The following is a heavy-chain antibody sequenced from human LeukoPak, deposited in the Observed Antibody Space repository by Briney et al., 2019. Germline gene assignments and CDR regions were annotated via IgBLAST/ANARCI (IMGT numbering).Heavy chain of an antibody. CDR2: ISSSGSTI. Sequence: GGSVRLSCAASGFTFSSYEMNWVRQAPGKGLEWVSYISSSGSTIYYADSVKGRFTISRDNAKNSLYLQMNSLRAEDTAVYYCARHYGDWYFDLWGRGTLVTVSS. J-gene: IGHJ2*01. CDR3: ARHYGDWYFDL. CDR1: GFTFSSYE. D-gene: IGHD4-17*01. V-gene: IGHV3-48*03.